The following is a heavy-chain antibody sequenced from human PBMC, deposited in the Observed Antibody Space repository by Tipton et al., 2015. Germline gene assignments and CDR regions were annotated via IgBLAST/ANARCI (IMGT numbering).Heavy chain of an antibody. J-gene: IGHJ4*02. V-gene: IGHV4-38-2*01. CDR1: AYSISTDYY. D-gene: IGHD3-9*01. CDR2: ISHSGGT. CDR3: ACHDYDLLTRDYQTVDY. Sequence: TLSLTCAVSAYSISTDYYWVWIRQPPGKGLEWIGTISHSGGTYYNPSLKSRVTISADTSRNQFSLRLSSVTAADTAVYYCACHDYDLLTRDYQTVDYWGQGTLVTVSS.